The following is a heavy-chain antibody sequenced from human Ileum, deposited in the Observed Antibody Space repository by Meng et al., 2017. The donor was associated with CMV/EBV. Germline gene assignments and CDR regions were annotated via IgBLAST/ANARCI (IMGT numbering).Heavy chain of an antibody. J-gene: IGHJ4*02. CDR3: TSSRWGSGYFVDY. V-gene: IGHV3-49*04. CDR2: IRSKAYGGTT. CDR1: GFTFGDYA. D-gene: IGHD3-3*01. Sequence: GGSLRLSCTASGFTFGDYAMSWVRQAPGKGLEWVGFIRSKAYGGTTEYAASVKGRFTISRDDSKSIAYLQMNSLKTEDTAVYYCTSSRWGSGYFVDYWGQGTLVTVSS.